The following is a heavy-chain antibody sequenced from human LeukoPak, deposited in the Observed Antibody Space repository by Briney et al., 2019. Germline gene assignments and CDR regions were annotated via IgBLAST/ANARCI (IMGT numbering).Heavy chain of an antibody. CDR2: ISSSSSYI. CDR1: GFTFSSYS. J-gene: IGHJ4*02. Sequence: PGGSLRLSCAASGFTFSSYSMNWVRQAPGKGLEWVSSISSSSSYIYYADSVKGRFTISRDNAKNSLYLQMNSLRAEDTAVYYCARDPHPIVASRYYFDYWGQGTLVTVSS. V-gene: IGHV3-21*01. D-gene: IGHD5-12*01. CDR3: ARDPHPIVASRYYFDY.